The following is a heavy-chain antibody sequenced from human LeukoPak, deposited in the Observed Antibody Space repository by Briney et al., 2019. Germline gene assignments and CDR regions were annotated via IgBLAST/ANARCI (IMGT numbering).Heavy chain of an antibody. CDR2: IRYDGTNK. D-gene: IGHD3-10*01. V-gene: IGHV3-30*02. CDR1: GFTFSSCS. J-gene: IGHJ5*01. Sequence: PGGSLRLSCAASGFTFSSCSMHWVRQGPGKGLEWVAFIRYDGTNKYYADSVKGRFTISRDNSKITLYLQMNSLRAEDTALYYCVKDRPNYFGWNGHYYTRNGDSWGQGTLVTVSS. CDR3: VKDRPNYFGWNGHYYTRNGDS.